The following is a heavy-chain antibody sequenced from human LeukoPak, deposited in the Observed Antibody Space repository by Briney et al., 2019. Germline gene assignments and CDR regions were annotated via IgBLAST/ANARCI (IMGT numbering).Heavy chain of an antibody. Sequence: SETLSLTCTVSGGSFSSYYWSWIRQPPGKGVEGGGDIYYSGSTNYNTSLKSRVTISVATSKTQFSLKLSSVTAADTAVYYCARGPRVYCSGGSCYEFDYWGQGTLVTVSS. D-gene: IGHD2-15*01. CDR2: IYYSGST. CDR1: GGSFSSYY. CDR3: ARGPRVYCSGGSCYEFDY. V-gene: IGHV4-59*01. J-gene: IGHJ4*02.